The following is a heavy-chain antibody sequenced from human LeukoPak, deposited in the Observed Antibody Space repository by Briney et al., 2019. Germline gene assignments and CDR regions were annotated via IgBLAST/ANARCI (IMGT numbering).Heavy chain of an antibody. V-gene: IGHV4-31*03. J-gene: IGHJ4*02. CDR1: GGSISSGGYY. CDR3: ARMSSYYDILTGYYPVYFDY. CDR2: IYYSGST. Sequence: SETLSLTCTVSGGSISSGGYYWSWIRQHPGKGLEWIGYIYYSGSTYYNPSLKSRVTISVDTSKNQFSLKLSSVTAADTAVYYCARMSSYYDILTGYYPVYFDYWGQGTLVTVSS. D-gene: IGHD3-9*01.